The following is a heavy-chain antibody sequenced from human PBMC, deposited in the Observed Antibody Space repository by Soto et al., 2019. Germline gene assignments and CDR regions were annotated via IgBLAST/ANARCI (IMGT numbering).Heavy chain of an antibody. CDR1: GYTFTSYA. Sequence: QVQLVQSGAEVKKPGASVKVSCKASGYTFTSYAMHWVRQAPGQRLEWMGWINAGNGNTKYSQKFQGRVNITRDTTASTAYMELSSLRSEDTAVYYCARCDYYAYVWGSYRADCNFDYWGQGTLVTVSS. D-gene: IGHD3-16*02. CDR3: ARCDYYAYVWGSYRADCNFDY. CDR2: INAGNGNT. J-gene: IGHJ4*02. V-gene: IGHV1-3*01.